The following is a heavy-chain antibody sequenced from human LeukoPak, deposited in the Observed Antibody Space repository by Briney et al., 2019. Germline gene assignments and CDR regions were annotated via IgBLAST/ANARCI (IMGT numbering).Heavy chain of an antibody. CDR2: IYSSGST. CDR3: ARYYCSGTCYHFDY. D-gene: IGHD2-2*01. CDR1: GGSISGYY. V-gene: IGHV4-59*08. J-gene: IGHJ4*02. Sequence: SETLSLTCTVSGGSISGYYWSWIRQPPGKGLEWIGYIYSSGSTEYSPSLKSRVTMSVDTSKNQFSLKLTSVTAADTAVYYCARYYCSGTCYHFDYWGQGTLVTVSS.